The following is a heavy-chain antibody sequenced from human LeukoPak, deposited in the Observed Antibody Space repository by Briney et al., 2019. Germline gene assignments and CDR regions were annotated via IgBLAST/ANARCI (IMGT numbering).Heavy chain of an antibody. J-gene: IGHJ3*02. D-gene: IGHD3-22*01. CDR2: ITSSSSYT. CDR1: GFTFSTYN. V-gene: IGHV3-21*01. Sequence: GGSLRLSCAASGFTFSTYNMNWVRQAPGKGLEWVSSITSSSSYTFYADSVKGRFTISRDNAKNSLYLQMNSLRAEDTAVYYCAVLYDSSGYYSDAFDIWGQGTMVTVSS. CDR3: AVLYDSSGYYSDAFDI.